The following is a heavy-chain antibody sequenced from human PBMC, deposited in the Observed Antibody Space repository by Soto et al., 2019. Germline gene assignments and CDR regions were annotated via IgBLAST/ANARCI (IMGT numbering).Heavy chain of an antibody. CDR1: GFTFSTYA. CDR3: ARHSVGYQLLYNWFDP. J-gene: IGHJ5*02. CDR2: ISGSGGTT. D-gene: IGHD2-2*01. V-gene: IGHV3-23*01. Sequence: VQLLESAGGLVQPGKSLRLSCATSGFTFSTYAMSWVRQAPGKGLEWVSTISGSGGTTYYADSVKGRFTISRDNSKTTLYLQMNSLKAEDTAIFYCARHSVGYQLLYNWFDPWGQGTLVTVSS.